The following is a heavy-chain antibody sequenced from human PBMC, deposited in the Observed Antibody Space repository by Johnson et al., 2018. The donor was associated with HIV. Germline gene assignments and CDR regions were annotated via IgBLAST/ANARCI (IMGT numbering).Heavy chain of an antibody. CDR3: ARGVPIAAAGHDAFDI. CDR2: IGTAGDK. Sequence: VQLVESGGGLVQPGGSLRLSCAASGFTFSSYAMSWVRQAPGKGLEWVSAIGTAGDKYYTGSVKGRVNISSENAKNALYLQMNSLRAGDTAVYYCARGVPIAAAGHDAFDIWGQGTMVTVSS. J-gene: IGHJ3*02. CDR1: GFTFSSYA. V-gene: IGHV3-13*01. D-gene: IGHD6-13*01.